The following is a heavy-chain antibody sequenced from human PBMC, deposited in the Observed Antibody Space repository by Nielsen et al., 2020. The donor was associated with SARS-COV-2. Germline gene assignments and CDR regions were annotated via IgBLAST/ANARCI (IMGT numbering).Heavy chain of an antibody. CDR1: GFTFSTYN. D-gene: IGHD2-15*01. V-gene: IGHV3-21*04. J-gene: IGHJ4*02. Sequence: GESLKISCAASGFTFSTYNMNWVRQAPGKGLEWVSGISRSGSYIKYAVSVRGRFTISRDNDKNTLYLQMNSLRAEDTAVYYCTAGSRANFDYWGQGTLVTVSS. CDR3: TAGSRANFDY. CDR2: ISRSGSYI.